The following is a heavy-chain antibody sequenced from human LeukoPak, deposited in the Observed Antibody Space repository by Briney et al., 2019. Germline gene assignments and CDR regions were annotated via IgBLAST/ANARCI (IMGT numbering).Heavy chain of an antibody. Sequence: PSETLSLTCTVSGGSISSSSYYWGWIRQPPGKGLEWIGSIYYSGSTYYNPSLKSRVTISVDTSKNQFSLKLSSVTAADTAVYYCGGSYWGADYWYFDLWGRGTLVTASS. V-gene: IGHV4-39*01. J-gene: IGHJ2*01. CDR3: GGSYWGADYWYFDL. D-gene: IGHD1-26*01. CDR2: IYYSGST. CDR1: GGSISSSSYY.